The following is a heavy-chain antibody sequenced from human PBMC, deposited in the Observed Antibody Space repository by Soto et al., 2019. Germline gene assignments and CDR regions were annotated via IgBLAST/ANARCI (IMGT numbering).Heavy chain of an antibody. CDR2: THDSGST. J-gene: IGHJ5*02. Sequence: PSETLSLTCTVSGGSISSYYWSWIRQSPGKGLEWIGYTHDSGSTNYNPSLKSRVTMSVDTSKNQLSLKLSSVTAADTAVYYCARHSYCSSICWFDPWGQGTLVTVSS. D-gene: IGHD2-2*01. CDR3: ARHSYCSSICWFDP. CDR1: GGSISSYY. V-gene: IGHV4-59*08.